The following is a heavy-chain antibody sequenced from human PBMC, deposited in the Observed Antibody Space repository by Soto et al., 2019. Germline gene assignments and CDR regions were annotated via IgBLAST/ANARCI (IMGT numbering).Heavy chain of an antibody. CDR3: TTLTILRANDASDI. V-gene: IGHV3-73*02. J-gene: IGHJ3*02. CDR2: IRSKVNNYAT. Sequence: EVQLVESGGGLVQPGGSLKLSCAASGFSFSDSAVHWVRQASGKGLEWVGRIRSKVNNYATTYAASMKGRFTISRDDSKNTAYLQMTSLKAEDTALYYCTTLTILRANDASDIWGQGTMVTVSS. D-gene: IGHD3-10*01. CDR1: GFSFSDSA.